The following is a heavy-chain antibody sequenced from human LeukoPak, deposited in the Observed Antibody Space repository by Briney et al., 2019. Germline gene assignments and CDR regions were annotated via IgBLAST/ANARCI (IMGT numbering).Heavy chain of an antibody. V-gene: IGHV3-23*01. D-gene: IGHD5-18*01. J-gene: IGHJ4*02. CDR1: GFTFSNFG. CDR2: ISGSGSTT. CDR3: AKEEGYIYGLLDY. Sequence: GESLKISCAASGFTFSNFGMSWVRQAPGKGLEWVSSISGSGSTTYYADSVKGRFTISRDNSKNTLYLQMNSLRAEDAAVYYCAKEEGYIYGLLDYWGQGILVTVSS.